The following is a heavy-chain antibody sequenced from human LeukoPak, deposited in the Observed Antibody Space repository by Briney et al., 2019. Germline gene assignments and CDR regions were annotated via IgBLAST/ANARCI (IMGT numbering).Heavy chain of an antibody. Sequence: GGSLRLSCAASGFTFSSYSMNWVRQAPGKGLEWVSYISSSSSTIYYADSVKGRFTISRDNAKNSLYLQMDSLRAEDTAVYYCARELAANGDYWGQGTLVTVSS. CDR3: ARELAANGDY. CDR1: GFTFSSYS. V-gene: IGHV3-48*01. J-gene: IGHJ4*02. CDR2: ISSSSSTI. D-gene: IGHD6-13*01.